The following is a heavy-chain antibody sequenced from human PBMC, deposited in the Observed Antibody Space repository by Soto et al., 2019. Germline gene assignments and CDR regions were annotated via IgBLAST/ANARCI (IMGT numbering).Heavy chain of an antibody. CDR3: ARDRLKVGYCSGGSCYPIYYYYGTDV. CDR2: IYYSGST. Sequence: SETLSLACTVSGGSISSYYWSWIRQPPGKGLEWIGYIYYSGSTNYNPSLKSRVTISVDTSKNQFSLKLSSVTAADTAVYYCARDRLKVGYCSGGSCYPIYYYYGTDVWGQGTTVTVSS. J-gene: IGHJ6*02. D-gene: IGHD2-15*01. V-gene: IGHV4-59*01. CDR1: GGSISSYY.